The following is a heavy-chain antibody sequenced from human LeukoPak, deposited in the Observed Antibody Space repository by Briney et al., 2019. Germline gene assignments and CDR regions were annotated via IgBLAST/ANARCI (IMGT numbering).Heavy chain of an antibody. Sequence: GGSLRLSCAASGFTFSSYSMNWARQAPGKGLEWVSSISSSSSYIYYADSVKGRFTISRDNAKNSLYLQMNSLRAEDTAVYYCARDIEAAGLFLDYWGQGTLVTVSS. CDR2: ISSSSSYI. J-gene: IGHJ4*02. D-gene: IGHD6-13*01. CDR1: GFTFSSYS. CDR3: ARDIEAAGLFLDY. V-gene: IGHV3-21*01.